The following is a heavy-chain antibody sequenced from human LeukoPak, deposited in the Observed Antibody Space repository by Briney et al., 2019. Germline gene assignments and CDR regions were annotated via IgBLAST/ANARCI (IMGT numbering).Heavy chain of an antibody. CDR3: ARLPKGRLGDYFDY. J-gene: IGHJ4*02. D-gene: IGHD3-10*01. CDR1: GGSISSSSYY. Sequence: LETLSLTCTVSGGSISSSSYYWGWIRQPPGKGLEWIGSIYYSGSTYYNPSLKSRVTISVDTSKNQFSLKLSSVTAADTAVYYCARLPKGRLGDYFDYWGQGTLVTVSS. V-gene: IGHV4-39*01. CDR2: IYYSGST.